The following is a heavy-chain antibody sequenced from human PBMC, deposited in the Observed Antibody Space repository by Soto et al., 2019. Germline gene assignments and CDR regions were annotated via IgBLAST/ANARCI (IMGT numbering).Heavy chain of an antibody. V-gene: IGHV1-69*13. Sequence: ASVKVSCKASGGTFSSYAISWVRQAPGQGLEWMGGIIPIFGTANYAQKFQGRVTITADESTSTAYMELSSLRSEDTAVYYCARDGHSSGWYSYYYGMDVWGQGTTVTVSS. CDR1: GGTFSSYA. CDR3: ARDGHSSGWYSYYYGMDV. D-gene: IGHD6-19*01. J-gene: IGHJ6*02. CDR2: IIPIFGTA.